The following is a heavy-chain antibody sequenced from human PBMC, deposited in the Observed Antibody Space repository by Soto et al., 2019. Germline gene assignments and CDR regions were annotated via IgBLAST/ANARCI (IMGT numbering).Heavy chain of an antibody. D-gene: IGHD3-10*01. Sequence: QVQLVQSGAEVKKPGASVKVSCKASGYTFTGYYMHWVRQAPGQGLEWVGWINPNSGGTNYAQKFQGRVTMTRDTSISTAYMELSRLRSDDTAVYYCARVGVITMVRGPPFDPWGQGTLVTVSS. CDR1: GYTFTGYY. V-gene: IGHV1-2*02. J-gene: IGHJ5*02. CDR3: ARVGVITMVRGPPFDP. CDR2: INPNSGGT.